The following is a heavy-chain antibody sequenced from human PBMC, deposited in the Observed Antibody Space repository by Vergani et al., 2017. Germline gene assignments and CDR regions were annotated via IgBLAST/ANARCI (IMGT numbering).Heavy chain of an antibody. CDR2: LSASDRRT. D-gene: IGHD3-22*01. J-gene: IGHJ4*02. V-gene: IGHV3-23*01. CDR1: GFTFIMHA. Sequence: EVQLLESGGDLVQPGGSLRLSCAASGFTFIMHAMSWVRQAPGKGLEWVSTLSASDRRTHYADSVKGRFTISRDNSKNTLFLHMNSLRPEDTAVYYCTTESYYYDSSGYLPFGYWGQGTLVTVSS. CDR3: TTESYYYDSSGYLPFGY.